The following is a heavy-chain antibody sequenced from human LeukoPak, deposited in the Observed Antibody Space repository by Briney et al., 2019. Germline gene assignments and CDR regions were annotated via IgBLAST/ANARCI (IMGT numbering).Heavy chain of an antibody. D-gene: IGHD3-3*01. Sequence: SVKVSCKASGGTFSSYAISWVRQAPGQGLEWMGGIIPIFGTANYAQKFQGRVTITADKSTSTAYMELSSLRSEDTAVYYCARAGNTIFGVVPKPTYFDYWGQGTLVTVSS. CDR3: ARAGNTIFGVVPKPTYFDY. V-gene: IGHV1-69*06. J-gene: IGHJ4*02. CDR1: GGTFSSYA. CDR2: IIPIFGTA.